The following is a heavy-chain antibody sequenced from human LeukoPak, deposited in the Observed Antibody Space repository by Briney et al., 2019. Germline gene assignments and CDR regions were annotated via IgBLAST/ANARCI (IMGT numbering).Heavy chain of an antibody. Sequence: ASVKVSCKVSGYTLTELSMHWVRQAPGKGLEWMGGFDPEDGETIYAQKFQGRVTITADESTSTAYMELSSLRSEDTAVYYCAKPEYDSSGYYGQWGQGTLVTVSS. CDR1: GYTLTELS. CDR3: AKPEYDSSGYYGQ. J-gene: IGHJ4*02. V-gene: IGHV1-24*01. D-gene: IGHD3-22*01. CDR2: FDPEDGET.